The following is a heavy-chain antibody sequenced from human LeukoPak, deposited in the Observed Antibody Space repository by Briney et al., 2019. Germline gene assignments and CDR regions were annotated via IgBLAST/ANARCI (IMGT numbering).Heavy chain of an antibody. J-gene: IGHJ6*03. CDR1: GYTFTGYY. CDR3: ARDLEDSSGYYYYYYYMDV. D-gene: IGHD3-22*01. CDR2: INPNSGGT. Sequence: ASVKVSCKASGYTFTGYYMHWLRQAPGQGLEWMGRINPNSGGTNYAQKFQGRVTMTRDTSISTAYMGLSRLRSDDTAVYYCARDLEDSSGYYYYYYYMDVWGKGTTVTVSS. V-gene: IGHV1-2*06.